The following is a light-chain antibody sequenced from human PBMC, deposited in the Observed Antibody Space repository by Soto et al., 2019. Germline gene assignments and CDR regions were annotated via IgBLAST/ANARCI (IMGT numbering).Light chain of an antibody. CDR1: SSDIGTYNL. V-gene: IGLV2-23*01. J-gene: IGLJ1*01. Sequence: QSALTQPASVSGPPGQSITISCTGTSSDIGTYNLVSWYQHYPGKAPKLMIYEGIKRPSGVSNRFSGSKSGNTAFLTISGLQAEDEADYYCCSYAGSGTDNYVFGSGTKLTVL. CDR3: CSYAGSGTDNYV. CDR2: EGI.